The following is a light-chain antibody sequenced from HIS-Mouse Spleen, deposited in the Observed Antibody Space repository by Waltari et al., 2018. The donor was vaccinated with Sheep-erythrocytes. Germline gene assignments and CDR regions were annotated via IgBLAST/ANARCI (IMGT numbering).Light chain of an antibody. CDR1: QSVSSSY. J-gene: IGKJ3*01. V-gene: IGKV3-20*01. CDR2: GAS. Sequence: EIVLTQSPGTLSLSPGERATPSCRASQSVSSSYLALYQQKPGQAPRLLIYGASSRATGIPDRFSGSGSGTDFTLTISRLEPEDFAVYYCQQYGSSPFTFGPGTKVDIK. CDR3: QQYGSSPFT.